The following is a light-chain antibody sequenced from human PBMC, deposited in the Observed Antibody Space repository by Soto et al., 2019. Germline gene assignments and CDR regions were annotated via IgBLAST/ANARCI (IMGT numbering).Light chain of an antibody. CDR2: GAS. Sequence: EIVMTQSPASLSVSPGDGTTVSCRASQSVASNVAWYQQKPGQGPRLLIHGASTRAVGVPARFSGSGSGTDFTLTISSLQFVDFAVYYCQQYYNWPPQYTFGQGTKLQIK. CDR3: QQYYNWPPQYT. J-gene: IGKJ2*01. V-gene: IGKV3-15*01. CDR1: QSVASN.